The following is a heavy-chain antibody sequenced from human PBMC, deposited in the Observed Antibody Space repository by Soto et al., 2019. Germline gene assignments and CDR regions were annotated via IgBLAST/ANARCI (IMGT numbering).Heavy chain of an antibody. J-gene: IGHJ4*02. V-gene: IGHV3-23*01. Sequence: PGGSLRLSCAASGFTFSSYAMSWVRQAPGKWLEWVSAISGSGGSTYYADSVKGRFTISRDNSKNTLYLQMNSLRAEDTAVYYCANQGGLAYYYDSSGYYVYWGQGXLVTVSS. CDR1: GFTFSSYA. D-gene: IGHD3-22*01. CDR3: ANQGGLAYYYDSSGYYVY. CDR2: ISGSGGST.